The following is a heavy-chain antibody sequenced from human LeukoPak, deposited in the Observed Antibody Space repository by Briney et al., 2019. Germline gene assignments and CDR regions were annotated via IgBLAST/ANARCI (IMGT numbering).Heavy chain of an antibody. CDR3: ARDPLAYAAGPAGD. Sequence: QPGGSLRLSCAASGFNFGRNGMIWVRQAPGRGLEWVSTISGSGQNIYYAGSVKGRFTISRDNFKNTLYLQLNSLRAEDTAMYYCARDPLAYAAGPAGDWGQGTLVTVSS. CDR1: GFNFGRNG. CDR2: ISGSGQNI. J-gene: IGHJ4*02. V-gene: IGHV3-23*01. D-gene: IGHD2-2*01.